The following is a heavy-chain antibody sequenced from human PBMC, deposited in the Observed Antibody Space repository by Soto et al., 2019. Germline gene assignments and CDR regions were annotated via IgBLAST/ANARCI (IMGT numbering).Heavy chain of an antibody. D-gene: IGHD3-10*01. CDR2: IWYDGSNK. CDR3: ARDSSAFDI. Sequence: QVQLVESGGGVVQPGRSLRLSCAASGFTFSSYGMHWVRQAPGKGLEWVAVIWYDGSNKYYADSVKGRFTISRDNSKNTLYLQMTSLRAEDTAVYYCARDSSAFDIWGQGTMVTVSS. V-gene: IGHV3-33*01. CDR1: GFTFSSYG. J-gene: IGHJ3*02.